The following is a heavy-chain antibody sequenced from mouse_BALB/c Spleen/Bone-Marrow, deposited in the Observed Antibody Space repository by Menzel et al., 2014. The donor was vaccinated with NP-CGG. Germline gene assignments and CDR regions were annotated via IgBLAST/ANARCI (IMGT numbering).Heavy chain of an antibody. D-gene: IGHD4-1*01. CDR2: IRSKSHNYAT. J-gene: IGHJ2*01. CDR1: GFTFXTYA. V-gene: IGHV10-1*02. CDR3: VRDWDFDY. Sequence: EVQLVESGGGLVQPKGSLKLSCAASGFTFXTYAMNWVRQAPGKGLEWVARIRSKSHNYATFYADSVKDRFTISRDDSQSMLCLQMNNLKTEDTAMYYCVRDWDFDYWGQGTTLTVSS.